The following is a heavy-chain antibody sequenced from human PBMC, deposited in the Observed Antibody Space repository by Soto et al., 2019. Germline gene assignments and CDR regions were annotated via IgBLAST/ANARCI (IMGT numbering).Heavy chain of an antibody. CDR2: IWYDGSNK. D-gene: IGHD2-15*01. V-gene: IGHV3-33*01. CDR3: ASWAADYYYYGMDV. CDR1: GFTFSSYG. Sequence: QVQLVESGGGVVQPGRSLRLSCAASGFTFSSYGMHWVRQAPGKGLEWVAVIWYDGSNKYYADSVKGRFTISRDNSKNTRYLQMNSLRAEDTAVYYCASWAADYYYYGMDVWGQGTTVTVSS. J-gene: IGHJ6*02.